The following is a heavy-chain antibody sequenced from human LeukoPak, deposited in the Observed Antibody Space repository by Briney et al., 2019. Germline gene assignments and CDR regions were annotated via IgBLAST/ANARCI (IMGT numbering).Heavy chain of an antibody. CDR3: ATNVDSLAD. J-gene: IGHJ4*02. CDR1: GLTLSDNY. V-gene: IGHV3-72*01. CDR2: VRNKANSYTT. D-gene: IGHD3-16*01. Sequence: PGGSLRLSCSALGLTLSDNYMDWVRQAPGKGLECVGRVRNKANSYTTEYAASVKGRFTISRDDSKNSLYLQMNSLKTEDTAVYYCATNVDSLADWGQGTLVTVSS.